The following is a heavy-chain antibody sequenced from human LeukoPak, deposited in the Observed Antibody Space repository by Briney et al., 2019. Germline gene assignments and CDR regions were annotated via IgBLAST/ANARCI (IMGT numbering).Heavy chain of an antibody. CDR1: GFTFSSYS. CDR2: ISNSRSTI. CDR3: ARGGHRTERAFDI. V-gene: IGHV3-48*01. D-gene: IGHD1-1*01. J-gene: IGHJ3*02. Sequence: GGSLRLSCAASGFTFSSYSMNWVRQAPGKGLEWVSYISNSRSTIYYADSVKGRFTISRDNAKNSLYLQMNSLRAEDTAVYYCARGGHRTERAFDIWGQGTMVTVSS.